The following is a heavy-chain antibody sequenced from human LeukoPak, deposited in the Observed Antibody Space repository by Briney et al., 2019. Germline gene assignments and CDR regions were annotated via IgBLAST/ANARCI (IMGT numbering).Heavy chain of an antibody. Sequence: GGSLRLSCAASGFTFRNYAMSWVRQAPGKGLEWVSVISGGGGSTHVADSVKGRFTISRDNSKNTLFLQMNSLRAEETAVYYCAKSTSFYGSGSYNYWGQGTLVTVSS. CDR2: ISGGGGST. CDR1: GFTFRNYA. J-gene: IGHJ4*02. V-gene: IGHV3-23*01. CDR3: AKSTSFYGSGSYNY. D-gene: IGHD3-10*01.